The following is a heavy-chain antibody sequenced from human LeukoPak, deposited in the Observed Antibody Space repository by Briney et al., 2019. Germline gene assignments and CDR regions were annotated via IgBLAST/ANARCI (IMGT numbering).Heavy chain of an antibody. CDR1: GGSISSYY. CDR3: ARRASGYPYYYGMDV. Sequence: SETLSLTCTVSGGSISSYYWSWIRQPPGKGLERIGYIYYSGSTNYNPSLKSRVTISVDTSKNQFSLKLSSVTAADTAVYYCARRASGYPYYYGMDVWGQGTTVTVSS. CDR2: IYYSGST. D-gene: IGHD3-3*01. J-gene: IGHJ6*02. V-gene: IGHV4-59*08.